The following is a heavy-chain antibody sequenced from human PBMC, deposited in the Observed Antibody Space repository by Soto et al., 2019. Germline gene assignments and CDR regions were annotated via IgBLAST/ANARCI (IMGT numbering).Heavy chain of an antibody. CDR1: GGSFSGYY. CDR3: ARSIPRPGYSSGWYGAFDI. CDR2: INHSGST. J-gene: IGHJ3*02. D-gene: IGHD6-19*01. Sequence: SETLSLTCAVYGGSFSGYYWSWIRQPPGKGLEWIGEINHSGSTNYNPSLKSRVTISVDTSKNQFSLKLSSVTAADTAVYYCARSIPRPGYSSGWYGAFDIWGQGTMVTVSS. V-gene: IGHV4-34*01.